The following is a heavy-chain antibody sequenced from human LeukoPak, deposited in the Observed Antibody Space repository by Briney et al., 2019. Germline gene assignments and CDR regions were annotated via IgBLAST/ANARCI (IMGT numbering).Heavy chain of an antibody. CDR3: SRMGRPSHYPYYPYMDV. Sequence: PSETLSLTCTGGSLSSGSYYWSWIRQLPGKGLEWIGYIYSNGNTYYNPSFKSGITISVDTSKNQFSLKVNSMTVADTAVYFCSRMGRPSHYPYYPYMDVWGQGTTVTVSS. V-gene: IGHV4-31*03. J-gene: IGHJ6*03. CDR1: GSLSSGSYY. D-gene: IGHD3-10*01. CDR2: IYSNGNT.